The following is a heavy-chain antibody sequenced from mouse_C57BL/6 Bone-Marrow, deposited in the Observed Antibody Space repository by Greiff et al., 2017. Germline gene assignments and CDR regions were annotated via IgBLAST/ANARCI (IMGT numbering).Heavy chain of an antibody. CDR3: ARGLWYYYAMDY. D-gene: IGHD1-1*02. Sequence: QVQLKESGAELVRPGTSVKMSCKASGYTFTNYWIGWAKQRPGHGLEWIGDIYPGGGYTNYNEKFKGKATLTADKSSSTAYMQFSSLTSEDSAIYYCARGLWYYYAMDYWGQGTSVTVSS. CDR1: GYTFTNYW. V-gene: IGHV1-63*01. J-gene: IGHJ4*01. CDR2: IYPGGGYT.